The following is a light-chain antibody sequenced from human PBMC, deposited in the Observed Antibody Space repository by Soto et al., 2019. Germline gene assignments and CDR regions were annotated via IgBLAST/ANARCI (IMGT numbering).Light chain of an antibody. Sequence: DIQMTQSPSSLSASVGDRVTITCRASQSITSYLNWYQQKPGKAPKLLIDAASSLQSGVSSRFSGSASGTDFTLTISSLQPEDYATYYCQHTYSTPQTFGQGTKVEIK. CDR1: QSITSY. CDR3: QHTYSTPQT. J-gene: IGKJ1*01. V-gene: IGKV1-39*01. CDR2: AAS.